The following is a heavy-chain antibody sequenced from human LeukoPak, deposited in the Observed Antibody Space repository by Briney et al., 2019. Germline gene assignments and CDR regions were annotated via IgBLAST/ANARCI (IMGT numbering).Heavy chain of an antibody. CDR1: GGSISAYQ. D-gene: IGHD3-10*01. V-gene: IGHV4-59*08. J-gene: IGHJ1*01. CDR3: GGSLGSVYSYGFHH. Sequence: ASETLSLTCTVSGGSISAYQWSWIRQPPGKGLEWIGQIIYSGDTKYNPSLKSRITMSVDTSKSQFSLKLRSVTAADTAVYYCGGSLGSVYSYGFHHGGQGPLVTVSS. CDR2: IIYSGDT.